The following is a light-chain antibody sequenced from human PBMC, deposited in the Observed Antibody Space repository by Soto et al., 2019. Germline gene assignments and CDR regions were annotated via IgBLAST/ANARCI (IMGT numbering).Light chain of an antibody. V-gene: IGKV1-5*03. J-gene: IGKJ4*01. Sequence: DIQMTQSPSTLSASVGDRVTITCRASQSISSWLAWYQQKPGKAPKLLIYKASSLESGVPSRFSGSGSGTEFTLTISSLQPDDFATYYCQQYNSYPLTLGGGTEVDIK. CDR1: QSISSW. CDR3: QQYNSYPLT. CDR2: KAS.